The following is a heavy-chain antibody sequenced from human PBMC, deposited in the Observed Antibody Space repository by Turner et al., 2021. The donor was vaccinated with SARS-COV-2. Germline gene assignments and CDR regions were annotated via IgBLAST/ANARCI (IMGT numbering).Heavy chain of an antibody. J-gene: IGHJ4*02. D-gene: IGHD6-19*01. V-gene: IGHV1-18*01. CDR3: ARDLSDTSGRYQYFDY. Sequence: QRQLVQSGADAVKPGAAVKVSCKASAYAFPLHGISWVRQAPGQGLEWMGWISCDNGDTKYAEKCQGRVTMTKDTSTGTAYMEMTSLRSDDTAVYYCARDLSDTSGRYQYFDYWGQGTMVTVSS. CDR2: ISCDNGDT. CDR1: AYAFPLHG.